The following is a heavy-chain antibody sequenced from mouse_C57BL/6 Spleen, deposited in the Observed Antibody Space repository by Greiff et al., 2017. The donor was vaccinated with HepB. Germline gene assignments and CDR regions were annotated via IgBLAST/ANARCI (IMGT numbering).Heavy chain of an antibody. CDR1: GYTFTSYW. J-gene: IGHJ3*01. CDR2: IYPGSGST. V-gene: IGHV1-55*01. CDR3: AREDDYDGRAAY. D-gene: IGHD2-4*01. Sequence: QVQLQQPGAELVKPGASVKMSCKASGYTFTSYWITWVKQRPGQGLEWIGDIYPGSGSTNYNEKFKSKATLTVDTSSSTAYMQLSSLTSEDSAVYYCAREDDYDGRAAYWGQGTLVTVSA.